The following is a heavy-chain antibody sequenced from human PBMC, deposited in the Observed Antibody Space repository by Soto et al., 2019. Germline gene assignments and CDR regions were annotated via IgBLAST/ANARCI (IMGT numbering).Heavy chain of an antibody. CDR2: INAGNGNT. CDR1: GYTFTSYG. V-gene: IGHV1-3*01. CDR3: ARSFSSGPFDY. Sequence: GASVKVSCKASGYTFTSYGISWVRQAPGQRLEWMGWINAGNGNTKYSQKFQGRVTITRDTSASTAYMELSSLRSEDTAVYYCARSFSSGPFDYWGQGTLVTVSS. J-gene: IGHJ4*02. D-gene: IGHD6-19*01.